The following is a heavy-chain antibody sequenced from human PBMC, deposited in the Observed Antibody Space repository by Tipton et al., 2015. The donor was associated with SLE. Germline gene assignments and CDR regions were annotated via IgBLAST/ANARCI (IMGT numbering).Heavy chain of an antibody. V-gene: IGHV3-66*02. J-gene: IGHJ3*02. CDR3: AAEWGYNWNFFAFEI. CDR1: GFTFSSYA. Sequence: GSLRLSCAASGFTFSSYAMSRVRQAPGKGLELVSLVYRGGNTFYADSVKCRFTISRDNSNNTLYLQLSSLREEDTAVYYCAAEWGYNWNFFAFEIWGQGTVVTVSS. CDR2: VYRGGNT. D-gene: IGHD1-7*01.